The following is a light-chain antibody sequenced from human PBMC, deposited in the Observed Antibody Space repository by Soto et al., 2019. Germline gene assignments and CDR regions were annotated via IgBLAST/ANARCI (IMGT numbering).Light chain of an antibody. V-gene: IGLV2-14*01. J-gene: IGLJ1*01. Sequence: QSALTQPASVSGSPGQSITISCTGTSSDVGGYKYVSWYQQHPGKAPKLMISEVSNRPSGVSNRFSGSKSDNTASLTISGLQAEDEADYYCSSYTSFSTYVFGTGTKVTVL. CDR1: SSDVGGYKY. CDR2: EVS. CDR3: SSYTSFSTYV.